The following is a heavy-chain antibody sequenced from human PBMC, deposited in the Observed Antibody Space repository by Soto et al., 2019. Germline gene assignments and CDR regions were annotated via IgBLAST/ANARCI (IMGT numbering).Heavy chain of an antibody. V-gene: IGHV3-7*01. CDR2: IKQDGSEK. Sequence: EVQLVESGGGLVQPGGSLRLSCAASGFTFSRYWMSWVRQAPGKGLEWVANIKQDGSEKYYVDSVKGRFTISRDNGKTSMELQMNIMRAEYTDFYYCARPYSGSYSGSWCQGTMVTVSS. CDR3: ARPYSGSYSGS. D-gene: IGHD1-26*01. CDR1: GFTFSRYW. J-gene: IGHJ3*01.